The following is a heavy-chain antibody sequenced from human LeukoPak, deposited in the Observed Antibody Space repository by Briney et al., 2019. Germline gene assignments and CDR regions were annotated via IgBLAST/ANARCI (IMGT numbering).Heavy chain of an antibody. Sequence: SETLSLTCTVTGYSITSGYYWGWIRQPPGKGLEWIGNIYHNGRAYDNPSLESRVTISVDTSKNQFSLKLNSVTAADTAVYYCARSYDSSGSRFDYWGQGTLVTVSS. J-gene: IGHJ4*02. CDR3: ARSYDSSGSRFDY. V-gene: IGHV4-38-2*02. D-gene: IGHD3-22*01. CDR2: IYHNGRA. CDR1: GYSITSGYY.